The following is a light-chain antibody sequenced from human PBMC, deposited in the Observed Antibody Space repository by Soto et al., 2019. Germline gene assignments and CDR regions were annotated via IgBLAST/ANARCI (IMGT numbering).Light chain of an antibody. J-gene: IGKJ4*01. V-gene: IGKV3-20*01. CDR1: QSVSSSY. Sequence: EIVLTQSPGTLSLSPGERATLSCRASQSVSSSYLAWYQQKPGQAPRLLIYGASSRATGIPDRFSGSGSGTDFTPTSSRLEPEDLAVYDCLQYASSLLTFGGGTKVDIK. CDR2: GAS. CDR3: LQYASSLLT.